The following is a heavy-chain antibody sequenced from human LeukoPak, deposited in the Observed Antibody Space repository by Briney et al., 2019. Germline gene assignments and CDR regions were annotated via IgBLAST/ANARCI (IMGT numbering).Heavy chain of an antibody. V-gene: IGHV3-30*03. CDR3: ARDQVSIAGTGIDY. CDR1: GFTFSSYG. Sequence: GGSLRLSCAASGFTFSSYGMHWVRQAPGKGLEWVAVISYDGSNKYYADSVKGRFTISRDNSKNTLYLQMNSLRAEDTAVYYCARDQVSIAGTGIDYWGQGTLVTVSS. D-gene: IGHD6-13*01. J-gene: IGHJ4*02. CDR2: ISYDGSNK.